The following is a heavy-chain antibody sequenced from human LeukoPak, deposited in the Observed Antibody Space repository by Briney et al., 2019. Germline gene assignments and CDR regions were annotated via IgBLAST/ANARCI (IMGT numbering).Heavy chain of an antibody. Sequence: SETLSLTCAVSGGSISSGGYSRSWIRQPPGKGLEWIGYIYHSGSTYYNPSLKSRVTISVDRSKNQFSLKLSSVTAADTAVYYCARGYGSGSYYFDYWGQGTLVTVSS. CDR1: GGSISSGGYS. CDR2: IYHSGST. J-gene: IGHJ4*02. V-gene: IGHV4-30-2*01. D-gene: IGHD3-10*01. CDR3: ARGYGSGSYYFDY.